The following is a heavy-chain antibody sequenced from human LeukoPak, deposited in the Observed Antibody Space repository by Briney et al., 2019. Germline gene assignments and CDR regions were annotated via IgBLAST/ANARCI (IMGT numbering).Heavy chain of an antibody. J-gene: IGHJ4*02. CDR1: GFTFSNYA. V-gene: IGHV3-23*01. CDR3: AKDGQGSGWGTY. Sequence: GGSLRLSCAASGFTFSNYAMTWVRQAPGKGLEWVSSIVGSGAGTYYADSVKGRSSISRDNSKNMMYLQMYSLRAEDTAVYYCAKDGQGSGWGTYWGQGTLVTVSS. CDR2: IVGSGAGT. D-gene: IGHD6-19*01.